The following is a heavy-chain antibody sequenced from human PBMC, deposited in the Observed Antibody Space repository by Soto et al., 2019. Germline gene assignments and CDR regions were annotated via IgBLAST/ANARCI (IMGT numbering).Heavy chain of an antibody. D-gene: IGHD4-17*01. Sequence: SLRLSCAASGFTFSSYAMHWVRQAPGKGLEWVAVISYDGSNKYYADSVKGRFTISRDNSKNTLYLQMNSLRAEDMAVYYCARDPSNDYDLYWDYWGQGTLVTVSS. CDR1: GFTFSSYA. CDR3: ARDPSNDYDLYWDY. CDR2: ISYDGSNK. J-gene: IGHJ4*02. V-gene: IGHV3-30-3*01.